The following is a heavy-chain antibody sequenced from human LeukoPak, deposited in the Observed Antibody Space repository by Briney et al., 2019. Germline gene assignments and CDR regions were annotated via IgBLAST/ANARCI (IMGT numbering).Heavy chain of an antibody. Sequence: GGSLRLSCAASGFTFSNAWMSWVRQAPGKGLEWVGRIKSKTDGGTTDYAAPVKDRFTISRDDSKNTLYPQMNSLKTEDTAVYFCTTDGLAVAGTGDYWGQGTLVTVSS. D-gene: IGHD6-19*01. V-gene: IGHV3-15*01. CDR1: GFTFSNAW. J-gene: IGHJ4*02. CDR3: TTDGLAVAGTGDY. CDR2: IKSKTDGGTT.